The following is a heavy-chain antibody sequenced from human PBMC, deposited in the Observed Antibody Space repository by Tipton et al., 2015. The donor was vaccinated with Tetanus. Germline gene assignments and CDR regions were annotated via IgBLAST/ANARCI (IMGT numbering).Heavy chain of an antibody. CDR1: GGSINSGGHF. Sequence: TLSLTCTVSGGSINSGGHFWNWIRQHPGKGLEWIGYIYYSGSTYYNPSLNGRVTISVDTSKNQFSLKLNSVTAADTAVYYCARDQGGGRVVRLNWFGPWGQGTLVTVSS. V-gene: IGHV4-31*03. D-gene: IGHD6-6*01. CDR3: ARDQGGGRVVRLNWFGP. J-gene: IGHJ5*02. CDR2: IYYSGST.